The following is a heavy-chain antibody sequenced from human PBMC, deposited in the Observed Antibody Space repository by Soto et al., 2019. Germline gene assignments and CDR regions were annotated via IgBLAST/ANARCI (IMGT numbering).Heavy chain of an antibody. CDR2: ISAYNGNT. V-gene: IGHV1-18*01. CDR1: GYTFTSYG. CDR3: AVTYYYDSSGYPLDY. J-gene: IGHJ4*02. Sequence: QVQLVQSGAEVKKPGASVKVSCKASGYTFTSYGISWVRQAPGQGLEWMGWISAYNGNTNYAQKLQGRVTMTTDTSTSTDYMELRSLRSDDTAVYYCAVTYYYDSSGYPLDYWGQGTLVTVSS. D-gene: IGHD3-22*01.